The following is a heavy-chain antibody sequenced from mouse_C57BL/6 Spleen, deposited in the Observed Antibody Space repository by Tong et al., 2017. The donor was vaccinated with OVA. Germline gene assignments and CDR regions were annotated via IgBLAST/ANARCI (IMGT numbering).Heavy chain of an antibody. Sequence: VQLQESGAELIKPGASVKVSCKATGYTFSSYWIEWVKQRPGHGLEWIGEILPGSGSTNYNEKFKGKATFTADTSYKTAYMHLSSWTSEGAAVDYCEREAARDTSDYWDQGTTLTVSS. D-gene: IGHD6-1*01. J-gene: IGHJ2*01. CDR3: EREAARDTSDY. CDR1: GYTFSSYW. CDR2: ILPGSGST. V-gene: IGHV1-9*01.